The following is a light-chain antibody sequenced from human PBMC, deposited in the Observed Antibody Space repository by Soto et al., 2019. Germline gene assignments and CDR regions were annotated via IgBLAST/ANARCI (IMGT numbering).Light chain of an antibody. V-gene: IGKV3-11*01. J-gene: IGKJ1*01. CDR3: QQRSEWPPTWT. CDR1: QNIDNY. CDR2: EAS. Sequence: IVLTQSPATLSLSPGERATLSCRASQNIDNYLAWYQQKPGQAPRLIVYEASNRPIGIPSRFSGSGSGTDFTLTISSLEPEDFAVYYCQQRSEWPPTWTFGQGTKVEIK.